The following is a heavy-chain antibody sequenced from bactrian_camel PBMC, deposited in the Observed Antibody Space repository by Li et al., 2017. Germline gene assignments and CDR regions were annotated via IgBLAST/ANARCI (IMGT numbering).Heavy chain of an antibody. CDR2: ISSGDGRTT. V-gene: IGHV3S40*01. CDR3: AIERRRRDGTWYQPILFKYEY. CDR1: GFTFSNHG. J-gene: IGHJ4*01. D-gene: IGHD6*01. Sequence: DVQLVESGGDLVHPGGSLRLSCTATGFTFSNHGMRWVRQAPGKGLEWVSVISSGDGRTTHYADSVKGRFTVSRDNAKNTVYLQMNELQSEDTALYYCAIERRRRDGTWYQPILFKYEYWGQGTQVTVS.